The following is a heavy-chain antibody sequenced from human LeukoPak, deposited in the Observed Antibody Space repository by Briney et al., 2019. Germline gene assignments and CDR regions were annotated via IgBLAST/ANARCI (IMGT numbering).Heavy chain of an antibody. CDR2: TYYSGST. V-gene: IGHV4-59*08. Sequence: PSETLSLTCTVSGGSISSYYWSWIRQPPGKGLEWIGYTYYSGSTNYNPSLKSRVTISVDTSKNQFSLKLSSVTAADTAVYYCARRYDSPNFYMDVWGKGTTVTVSS. CDR3: ARRYDSPNFYMDV. J-gene: IGHJ6*03. CDR1: GGSISSYY. D-gene: IGHD3-22*01.